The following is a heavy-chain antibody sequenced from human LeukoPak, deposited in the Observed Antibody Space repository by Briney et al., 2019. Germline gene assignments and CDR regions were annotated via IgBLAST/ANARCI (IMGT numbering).Heavy chain of an antibody. CDR3: GRVGGRSKAAKGDAFDI. CDR1: GFTFSSYS. D-gene: IGHD6-6*01. CDR2: ISSGSTYM. V-gene: IGHV3-21*06. Sequence: GGSLRLSCAASGFTFSSYSMNWVRQAPGRGLEWVSSISSGSTYMYYADSVKGRFTISRDNAQNSVFLQMNSLRAEDTAVYYCGRVGGRSKAAKGDAFDIWGQGTMVVVSS. J-gene: IGHJ3*02.